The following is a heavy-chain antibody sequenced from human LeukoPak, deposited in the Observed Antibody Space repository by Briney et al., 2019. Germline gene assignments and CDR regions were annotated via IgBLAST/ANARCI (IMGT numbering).Heavy chain of an antibody. CDR1: GGSISSYY. Sequence: SETLSLTCTVSGGSISSYYWNWIRQPPGKGLEWIGYIYYSGRTNYNPSLKSRVTISVDTSKNQFSLNLRSVTAADTAFYYCARGGGFYGSGTTHFDYWGQGTLATVSS. CDR2: IYYSGRT. D-gene: IGHD3-10*01. J-gene: IGHJ4*02. CDR3: ARGGGFYGSGTTHFDY. V-gene: IGHV4-59*12.